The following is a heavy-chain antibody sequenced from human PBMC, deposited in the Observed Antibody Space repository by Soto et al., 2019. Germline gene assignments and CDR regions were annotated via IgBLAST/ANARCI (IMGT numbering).Heavy chain of an antibody. Sequence: GGSLRLSCATSGFTFSTYAMSWVRQAPGKGLEWVSTISGSGGSTYYADSVKGRFTISRDNSKNTLYLQMNSLRAEDTAIYYCATERVRGYDFWGRGTLVTGLL. CDR2: ISGSGGST. CDR1: GFTFSTYA. J-gene: IGHJ4*02. D-gene: IGHD3-10*01. CDR3: ATERVRGYDF. V-gene: IGHV3-23*01.